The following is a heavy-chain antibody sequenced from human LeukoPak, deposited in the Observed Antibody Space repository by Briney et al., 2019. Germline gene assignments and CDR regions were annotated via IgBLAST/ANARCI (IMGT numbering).Heavy chain of an antibody. Sequence: ASVKVSCKTSGYSFTNYDINWVRQATGQGLEWMGWMSPNSGKTGYAQKFQGRVTMTKNTSMSTAYMELSSLTSEDTAVYYCARVAGSNDAFDIWGQGTMVTVSS. V-gene: IGHV1-8*01. J-gene: IGHJ3*02. CDR3: ARVAGSNDAFDI. D-gene: IGHD3-10*01. CDR2: MSPNSGKT. CDR1: GYSFTNYD.